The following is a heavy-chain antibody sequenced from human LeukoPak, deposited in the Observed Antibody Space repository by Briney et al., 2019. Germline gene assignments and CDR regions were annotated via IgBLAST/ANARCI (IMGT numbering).Heavy chain of an antibody. CDR2: ISAYNGNT. Sequence: GASVKVSCKASGYTFTSYGISWVRQAPGQGLEWMGWISAYNGNTNYAQKLQGRVTMTTDTSTSTAYMELRSLRSDDTAVYYCAKAQELGYYDILTGYPAHDAFDIWGQGTMVTVSS. D-gene: IGHD3-9*01. V-gene: IGHV1-18*01. CDR3: AKAQELGYYDILTGYPAHDAFDI. J-gene: IGHJ3*02. CDR1: GYTFTSYG.